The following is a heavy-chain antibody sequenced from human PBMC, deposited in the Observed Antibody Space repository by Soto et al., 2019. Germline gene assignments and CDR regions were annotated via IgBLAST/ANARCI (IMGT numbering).Heavy chain of an antibody. Sequence: QVQLVQSGAEVKKPGASVKVSCKASGYTFTGNYMHWVRQAPGQGFEWMGWINVNSGGTKYAQKFQGWVTMTRDTCIRTAYLELSRLRSEETAVYYCARGDKLSLYPQLDYWGQGTLVTVSS. D-gene: IGHD3-16*02. CDR3: ARGDKLSLYPQLDY. CDR1: GYTFTGNY. V-gene: IGHV1-2*04. CDR2: INVNSGGT. J-gene: IGHJ4*02.